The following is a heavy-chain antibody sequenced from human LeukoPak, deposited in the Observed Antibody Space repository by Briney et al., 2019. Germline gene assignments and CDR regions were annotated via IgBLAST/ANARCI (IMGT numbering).Heavy chain of an antibody. CDR2: IKQDGSEK. Sequence: PGGSLRLSCAASGFTFSNYWMAWVRQAPGKGLEWVGYIKQDGSEKYFVDSVEGRFTISRDNAKNSLYLQMNNLRAEDTAVYYCASIQHFQQLGAFDNWGQGTLVTVSS. CDR1: GFTFSNYW. D-gene: IGHD6-13*01. CDR3: ASIQHFQQLGAFDN. J-gene: IGHJ4*02. V-gene: IGHV3-7*05.